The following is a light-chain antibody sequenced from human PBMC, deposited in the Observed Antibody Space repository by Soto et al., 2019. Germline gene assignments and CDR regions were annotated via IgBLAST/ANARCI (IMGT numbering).Light chain of an antibody. J-gene: IGLJ7*01. V-gene: IGLV4-69*01. Sequence: QPVLTQSPSASASLGASVKLTCTLSSGHSNYAIAWHQQQPETGPRYLMKVNSGGSHIKGDGIPDRFSGSSSGAERYLFISSLQSEDEADYYCQTWGTGSASAVFGGGTQLTVL. CDR1: SGHSNYA. CDR2: VNSGGSH. CDR3: QTWGTGSASAV.